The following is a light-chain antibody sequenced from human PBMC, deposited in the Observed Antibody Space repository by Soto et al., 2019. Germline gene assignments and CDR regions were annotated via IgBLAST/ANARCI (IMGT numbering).Light chain of an antibody. CDR3: SSYTSSSTPLV. CDR2: DVT. V-gene: IGLV2-14*01. J-gene: IGLJ3*02. Sequence: QSALTQPASVSGSPGQSITISCTGTSSDDGGYNYVSWYQQHPGKAPKLMIYDVTNRPSGVSNRFSGSKSGNTASLTISGLQAEDEADYYCSSYTSSSTPLVFGGGTKVTVL. CDR1: SSDDGGYNY.